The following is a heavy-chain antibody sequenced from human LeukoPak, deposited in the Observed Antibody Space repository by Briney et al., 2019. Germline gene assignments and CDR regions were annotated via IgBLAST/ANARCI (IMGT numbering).Heavy chain of an antibody. V-gene: IGHV4-4*07. CDR3: ARNVYGSGSYYLDY. Sequence: KPSETLSLTCIVSGGSISNYYWSWIRQPAGKGLEWIGRIYSSGSTNYNPSLKSRVTISVDTSKNQFSMKLSSVTAADTAVYYCARNVYGSGSYYLDYWGQGTLVTVSS. CDR1: GGSISNYY. J-gene: IGHJ4*02. CDR2: IYSSGST. D-gene: IGHD3-10*01.